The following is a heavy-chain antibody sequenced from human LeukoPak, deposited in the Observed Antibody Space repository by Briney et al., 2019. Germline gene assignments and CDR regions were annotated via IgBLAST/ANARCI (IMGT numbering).Heavy chain of an antibody. J-gene: IGHJ5*02. CDR1: GFTSSDYY. CDR2: ISSSGGTI. Sequence: PGGSLRLSCAASGFTSSDYYMSWVRHAPGKGLEWVSYISSSGGTIYYAASVTGRFTISRDNAKNSLYLQMNSLRAEDTAVYFCARAWGSCGVGPIDPWGERTLVTVSS. D-gene: IGHD3-16*01. V-gene: IGHV3-11*01. CDR3: ARAWGSCGVGPIDP.